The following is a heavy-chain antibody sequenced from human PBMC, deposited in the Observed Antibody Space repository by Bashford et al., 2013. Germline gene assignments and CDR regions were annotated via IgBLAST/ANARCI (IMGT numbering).Heavy chain of an antibody. CDR1: GYSFTSYD. V-gene: IGHV1-58*02. CDR3: AAHSGYDRDYYFYYGMDV. J-gene: IGHJ6*02. CDR2: IVVGSGNT. Sequence: SVKVSCKASGYSFTSYDINWVRQARGQRLEWIGWIVVGSGNTDYAQDFQDRVVITRDMSTSTAYMEVSSLRSEDTAVYYCAAHSGYDRDYYFYYGMDVWGQGTTVTVSS. D-gene: IGHD5-12*01.